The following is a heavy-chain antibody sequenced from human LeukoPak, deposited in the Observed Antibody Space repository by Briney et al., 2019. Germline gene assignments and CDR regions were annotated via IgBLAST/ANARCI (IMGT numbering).Heavy chain of an antibody. CDR2: INHSGST. Sequence: NPSDPLSLTCSVYGGSFSGYFWSWLRPPPGQGLEWIGEINHSGSTNYNPSLKSRVTISVDTSKNQFSLKLSSVTAADTAEYYCARALGVIAPTSWGQGTLVTVSS. CDR1: GGSFSGYF. D-gene: IGHD2-21*01. V-gene: IGHV4-34*01. CDR3: ARALGVIAPTS. J-gene: IGHJ5*02.